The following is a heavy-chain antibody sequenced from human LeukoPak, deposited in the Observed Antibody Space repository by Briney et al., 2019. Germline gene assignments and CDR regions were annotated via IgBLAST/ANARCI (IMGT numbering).Heavy chain of an antibody. CDR3: ARDTYDFWSGYYRYYYGMDV. D-gene: IGHD3-3*01. CDR1: GYTFTIYG. CDR2: ISAYNGNT. J-gene: IGHJ6*02. Sequence: ASVKVSCKASGYTFTIYGISWVRQAPGQGLEWMGWISAYNGNTNYAQKLQGRVTMTTDTSTSTAYMELRSLRSDDTAVYYCARDTYDFWSGYYRYYYGMDVWGQGTTVTVSS. V-gene: IGHV1-18*01.